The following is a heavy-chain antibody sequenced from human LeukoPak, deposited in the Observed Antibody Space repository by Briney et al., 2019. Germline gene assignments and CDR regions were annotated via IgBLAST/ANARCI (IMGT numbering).Heavy chain of an antibody. V-gene: IGHV3-23*01. J-gene: IGHJ4*02. CDR3: AKAYSYDYFDY. D-gene: IGHD5-18*01. CDR2: ISGSGGST. CDR1: GFTFSSAW. Sequence: GGSLRLSCAASGFTFSSAWMSWVRQAPGKGLEWVSAISGSGGSTYYADSVKGRFTISRDNSKNTLYLQMNSLRAEDTAVYYCAKAYSYDYFDYWGQGTLVTVSS.